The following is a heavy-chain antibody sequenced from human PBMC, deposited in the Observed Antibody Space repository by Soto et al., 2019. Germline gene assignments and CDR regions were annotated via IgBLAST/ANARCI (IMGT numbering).Heavy chain of an antibody. CDR3: ATEGAKTTWNLDY. CDR1: GFTFDSCG. Sequence: PWGSLRLSCVASGFTFDSCGMSWVRQAPGKGLEWVAGVSPHAANTYYADSVRGRFIISRDDSRKTVSLDMNSLRGEDSAVYYCATEGAKTTWNLDYWGQGTVVTVS. CDR2: VSPHAANT. D-gene: IGHD1-1*01. V-gene: IGHV3-23*01. J-gene: IGHJ4*02.